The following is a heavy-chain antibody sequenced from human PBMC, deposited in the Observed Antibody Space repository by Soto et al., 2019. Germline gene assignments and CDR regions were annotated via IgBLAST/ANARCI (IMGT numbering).Heavy chain of an antibody. J-gene: IGHJ6*02. Sequence: APVKVSFKASGYTFTGYYMPWVRQAPGQGLEWMGWINPNSGGTNYAQKFQGWVTMTRDTSISTAYMELSRLRSDDTAVYYCARDQFGGMDVWGQGTTVTVSS. D-gene: IGHD3-16*01. CDR1: GYTFTGYY. V-gene: IGHV1-2*04. CDR2: INPNSGGT. CDR3: ARDQFGGMDV.